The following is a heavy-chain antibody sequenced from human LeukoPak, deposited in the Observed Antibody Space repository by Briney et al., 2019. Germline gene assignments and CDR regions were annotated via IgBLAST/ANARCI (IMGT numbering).Heavy chain of an antibody. Sequence: ASVKVSCKASGYTFTGYYMHWVRQAPGQGLEWMGWINPNSGGTNYAQKFQGRVTMTRDTSISTAYMELSRLRSDDTAVYYCARTGIQWLVENWFGPWGQGTLVTVSS. CDR3: ARTGIQWLVENWFGP. CDR1: GYTFTGYY. J-gene: IGHJ5*02. V-gene: IGHV1-2*02. CDR2: INPNSGGT. D-gene: IGHD6-19*01.